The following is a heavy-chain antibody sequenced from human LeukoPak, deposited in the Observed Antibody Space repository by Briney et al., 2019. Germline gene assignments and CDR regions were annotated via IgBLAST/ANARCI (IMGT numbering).Heavy chain of an antibody. D-gene: IGHD6-19*01. Sequence: SGGSLRLSCAASGFTFSSYEMNWVRQAPGKGLEWVSYISSSGSTIYYADSVKGRFTISRDNAKNSLYLQMNCLRAEDTAVYYCARDLGYSSGWYYFDYWGQGTLVTVSS. CDR2: ISSSGSTI. CDR1: GFTFSSYE. CDR3: ARDLGYSSGWYYFDY. V-gene: IGHV3-48*03. J-gene: IGHJ4*02.